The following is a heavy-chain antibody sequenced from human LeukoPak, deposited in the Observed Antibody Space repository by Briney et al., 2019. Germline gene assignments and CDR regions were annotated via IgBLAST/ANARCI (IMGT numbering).Heavy chain of an antibody. Sequence: SETLSLTCTVSGGSISSYYWSWIRQPPGKGLEWIGYIYYSGSTNYNPSLKSRVTISVDTSKNKFSLKLSSVTAADTAVYYCARDLFGEAVWGQGTMVTVSS. CDR3: ARDLFGEAV. J-gene: IGHJ3*01. V-gene: IGHV4-59*01. D-gene: IGHD3-3*01. CDR2: IYYSGST. CDR1: GGSISSYY.